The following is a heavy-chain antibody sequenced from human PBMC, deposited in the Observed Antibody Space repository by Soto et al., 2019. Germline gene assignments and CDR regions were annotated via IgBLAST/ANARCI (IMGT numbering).Heavy chain of an antibody. D-gene: IGHD5-18*01. J-gene: IGHJ4*02. CDR3: ARGGIQVSDAFDY. CDR2: IYTSGST. CDR1: GTSVSNYY. Sequence: PSETLSLTCSVSGTSVSNYYWSWIRQPPGKGLEHIGRIYTSGSTSYNPSLKSRVTMSMDTSQTQIYLNLTSVTAADTAVYYCARGGIQVSDAFDYWGQGIQVTVSS. V-gene: IGHV4-4*07.